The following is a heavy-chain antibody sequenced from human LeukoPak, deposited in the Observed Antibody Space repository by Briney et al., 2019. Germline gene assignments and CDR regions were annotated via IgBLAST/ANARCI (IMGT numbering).Heavy chain of an antibody. J-gene: IGHJ4*02. D-gene: IGHD4-11*01. V-gene: IGHV3-23*01. CDR3: AKDRGYVTTYSDY. Sequence: GGSLRLSCADFGFTFSSYWMSWVRQAPGKGLEWVSAISGSGGSTYYADSVKGRFTISRDNSKNTPYLQMNSLRAEDTAVYYCAKDRGYVTTYSDYWGQGTLVTVSS. CDR1: GFTFSSYW. CDR2: ISGSGGST.